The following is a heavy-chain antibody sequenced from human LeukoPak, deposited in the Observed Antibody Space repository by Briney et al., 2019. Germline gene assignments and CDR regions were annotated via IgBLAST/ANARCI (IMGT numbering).Heavy chain of an antibody. Sequence: PSETLSLTCTVSGGSISSYYWSWIRQPPGKGLEWIGYIYYSGSTNYNPSLKSRVTISVDTSKNQFSLKLSSVTAADTAVYYCARRDGYLFDYRGQGTLVTVSS. CDR1: GGSISSYY. D-gene: IGHD5-24*01. V-gene: IGHV4-59*08. CDR2: IYYSGST. CDR3: ARRDGYLFDY. J-gene: IGHJ4*02.